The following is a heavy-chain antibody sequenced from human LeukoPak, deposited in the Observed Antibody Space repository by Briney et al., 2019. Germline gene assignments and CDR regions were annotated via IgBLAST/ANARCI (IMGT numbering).Heavy chain of an antibody. CDR1: GFTFSSYR. J-gene: IGHJ6*03. CDR3: ARDHPYYYDSSGYRYYYYYYMDV. CDR2: ISYDGSNK. Sequence: GGSLRLSCAGSGFTFSSYRMHWVRQAPGKGLEWVAVISYDGSNKYYADSVKGRFTISRDNSKNTLYLQMNSLRAEDTAVYYCARDHPYYYDSSGYRYYYYYYMDVWGKGTTVTVSS. D-gene: IGHD3-22*01. V-gene: IGHV3-30*03.